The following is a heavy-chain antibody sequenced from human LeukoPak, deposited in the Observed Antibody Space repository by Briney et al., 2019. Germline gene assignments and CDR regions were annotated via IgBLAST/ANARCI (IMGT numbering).Heavy chain of an antibody. CDR2: IYYSGST. Sequence: SETLSLTCTVSGGSISSYYWSWIRQPPRKGLEWIGYIYYSGSTNYNPSLKSRVTISVDTSKNQFSLKLSSVTAADTAVYYCARLWFGELDDAFDIWGQGTMVTVSS. J-gene: IGHJ3*02. V-gene: IGHV4-59*08. D-gene: IGHD3-10*01. CDR3: ARLWFGELDDAFDI. CDR1: GGSISSYY.